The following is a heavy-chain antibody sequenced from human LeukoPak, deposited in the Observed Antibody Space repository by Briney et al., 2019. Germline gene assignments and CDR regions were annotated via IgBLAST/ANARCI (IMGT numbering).Heavy chain of an antibody. D-gene: IGHD6-19*01. CDR1: GXSISSYH. V-gene: IGHV4-59*08. CDR2: IYYSGST. Sequence: PSETLSLTCTVSGXSISSYHWSWIRQPPGRGLEWIGSIYYSGSTNYNPSLKSRLTIAVDTSKNQFSLKLSSVTAADTAVYYCARQGTYSSATADFWGQGTLVTVSS. J-gene: IGHJ4*02. CDR3: ARQGTYSSATADF.